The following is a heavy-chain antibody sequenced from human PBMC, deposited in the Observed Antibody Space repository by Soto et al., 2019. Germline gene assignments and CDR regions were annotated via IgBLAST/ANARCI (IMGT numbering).Heavy chain of an antibody. Sequence: QVQLVQSGAEVKKPGSSVKVSCKASGGTFSSYAISWVRQAPGQGLEWMGGIIPIFGTANYAQKFQGRVTITADESTSTAYMERSSLRSEDTAVYYCARPREVGGSSPNEQYYYYGMDVWGQGTTVTVSS. CDR2: IIPIFGTA. CDR3: ARPREVGGSSPNEQYYYYGMDV. V-gene: IGHV1-69*12. J-gene: IGHJ6*02. CDR1: GGTFSSYA. D-gene: IGHD6-6*01.